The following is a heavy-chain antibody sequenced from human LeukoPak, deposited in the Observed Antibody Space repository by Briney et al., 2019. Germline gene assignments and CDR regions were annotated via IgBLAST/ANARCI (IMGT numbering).Heavy chain of an antibody. CDR2: VFDSGRT. V-gene: IGHV4-59*11. D-gene: IGHD5-18*01. CDR1: GGSMTTHH. Sequence: PSETLSLTCTVSGGSMTTHHWNWIRQTPGKGLEWIGYVFDSGRTKVNPSLTSRVTPPTDTSKNQLSLRLSSVTAADTAVYYCTTIKRGDIFGYFDFWGQGILVTVSS. J-gene: IGHJ4*02. CDR3: TTIKRGDIFGYFDF.